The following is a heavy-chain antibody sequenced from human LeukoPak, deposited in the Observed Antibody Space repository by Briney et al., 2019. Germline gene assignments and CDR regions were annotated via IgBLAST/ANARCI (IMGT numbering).Heavy chain of an antibody. V-gene: IGHV4-4*09. J-gene: IGHJ4*02. D-gene: IGHD2-2*01. Sequence: PSETLSLTCTVSGGSISSYYWSWIRQPPGKGLEWIGYIYTSGSTNYNPSLKSRVTISVDTSKNQFSLKLSSVTAADTAVYYCARHGHCSSTSCYVDYWGQGTLVTVSS. CDR2: IYTSGST. CDR1: GGSISSYY. CDR3: ARHGHCSSTSCYVDY.